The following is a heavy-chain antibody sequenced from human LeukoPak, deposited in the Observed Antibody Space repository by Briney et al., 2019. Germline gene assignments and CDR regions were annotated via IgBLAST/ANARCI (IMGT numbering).Heavy chain of an antibody. J-gene: IGHJ4*02. V-gene: IGHV3-53*01. Sequence: QPGGSLRLSCAVSGFTFSGHWMFWVRQAPGKGLEWVSLIYSGGTTYYADSVKGRFTISRDNSKNTLYLQMNSLRAEDTAVYYCARRAGGYSHPYDYWGQGILVTVSS. D-gene: IGHD4-23*01. CDR2: IYSGGTT. CDR1: GFTFSGHW. CDR3: ARRAGGYSHPYDY.